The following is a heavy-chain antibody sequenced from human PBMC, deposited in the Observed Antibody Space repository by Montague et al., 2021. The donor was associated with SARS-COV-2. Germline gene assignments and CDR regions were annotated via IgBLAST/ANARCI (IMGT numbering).Heavy chain of an antibody. J-gene: IGHJ2*01. CDR1: VVSLRRSSYD. V-gene: IGHV4-31*03. CDR2: DNYSGST. D-gene: IGHD2-15*01. Sequence: TLSLTCTVCVVSLRRSSYDWRSELQSPPELVCCLVHDNYSGSTYYNPSLKSRVTISVDPSKNQFSLKLSSVTAADTAVYYCAGVLGGYCSGGSCYRGWYFDLWGRGTLVTVSS. CDR3: AGVLGGYCSGGSCYRGWYFDL.